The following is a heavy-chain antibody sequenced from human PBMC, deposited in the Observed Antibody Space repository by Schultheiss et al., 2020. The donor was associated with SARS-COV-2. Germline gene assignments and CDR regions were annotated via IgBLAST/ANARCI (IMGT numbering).Heavy chain of an antibody. V-gene: IGHV1-69*04. CDR2: IIPILGIA. CDR1: GYTFTSYG. D-gene: IGHD1-26*01. J-gene: IGHJ4*02. CDR3: ARGVVGATGPGDY. Sequence: SVKVSCKASGYTFTSYGISWVRQAPGQGLEWMGRIIPILGIANYAQKFQGRVTITADKSTSTAYMELSSLRSDDTAVYYCARGVVGATGPGDYWGQGTLVTVSS.